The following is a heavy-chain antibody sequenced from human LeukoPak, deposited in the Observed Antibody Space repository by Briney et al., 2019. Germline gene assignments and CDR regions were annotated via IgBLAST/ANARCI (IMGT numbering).Heavy chain of an antibody. Sequence: SETLSLTCTASGGSLSSRSTSYWSWIRQPPGKGLEWIGSMNYGGSSHYNPSLKSLVTISLNTSKKQFSLMLTSVTAADTAIYYCARYDSDNAILDYWGQGTLVTVSS. V-gene: IGHV4-39*01. CDR1: GGSLSSRSTSY. D-gene: IGHD3-22*01. J-gene: IGHJ4*02. CDR2: MNYGGSS. CDR3: ARYDSDNAILDY.